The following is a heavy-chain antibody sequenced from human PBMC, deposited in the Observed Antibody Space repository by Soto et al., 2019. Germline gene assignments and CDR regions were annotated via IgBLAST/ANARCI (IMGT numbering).Heavy chain of an antibody. Sequence: SETLSLTCTVSGGSISSYYWSWIRQPPGKGLEWIGYIYYSGSTNYSPSLKGRVTISVDTSKNQFSLKLSSVTAADTAVYYCARQSPSYYYYGMDVWGQGTTVTVSS. CDR2: IYYSGST. CDR1: GGSISSYY. CDR3: ARQSPSYYYYGMDV. V-gene: IGHV4-59*08. J-gene: IGHJ6*02.